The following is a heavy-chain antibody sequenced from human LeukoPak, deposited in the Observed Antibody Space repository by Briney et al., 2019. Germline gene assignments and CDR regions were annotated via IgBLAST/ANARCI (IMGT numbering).Heavy chain of an antibody. CDR1: GFTFTSYW. V-gene: IGHV3-11*01. J-gene: IGHJ4*02. Sequence: PGGSLRLSCAASGFTFTSYWMHWIRQAPGKGLEWVSYISSSGSTIYYADSVKGRFTISRDNAKNSLYLQMNSLRAEDTAVYYCARDRLTVTTDFDYWGQGTLVTVSS. CDR2: ISSSGSTI. CDR3: ARDRLTVTTDFDY. D-gene: IGHD4-17*01.